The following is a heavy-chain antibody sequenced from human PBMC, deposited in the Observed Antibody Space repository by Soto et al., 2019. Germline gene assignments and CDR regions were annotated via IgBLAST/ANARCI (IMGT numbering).Heavy chain of an antibody. CDR3: ARPHGGSSGWDNWFDP. CDR1: GGSISSYY. D-gene: IGHD6-25*01. V-gene: IGHV4-59*01. Sequence: SSETLSLTCTVSGGSISSYYWSWIRQPPGKGLEWIGYIHYSGSTNYNPSLKSRVTISVDTSKNQFSLKLNSVTAADTAVYYCARPHGGSSGWDNWFDPWGQGTLVTSPQ. CDR2: IHYSGST. J-gene: IGHJ5*02.